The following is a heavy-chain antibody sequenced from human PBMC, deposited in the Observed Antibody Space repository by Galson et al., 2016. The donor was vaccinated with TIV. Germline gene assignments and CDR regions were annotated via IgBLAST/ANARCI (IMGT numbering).Heavy chain of an antibody. CDR1: GDTFSSFS. CDR2: IIPLLDKT. V-gene: IGHV1-69*08. J-gene: IGHJ3*02. Sequence: SVKVSCKASGDTFSSFSIIWVRQAPGQGLEWMGRIIPLLDKTNYVQKFQDRVTITADRSMSTAYMKLSSLRSEDTAVYYCAREVAHVDSVILNADAFDIWGQGTKVTVSS. D-gene: IGHD3-16*01. CDR3: AREVAHVDSVILNADAFDI.